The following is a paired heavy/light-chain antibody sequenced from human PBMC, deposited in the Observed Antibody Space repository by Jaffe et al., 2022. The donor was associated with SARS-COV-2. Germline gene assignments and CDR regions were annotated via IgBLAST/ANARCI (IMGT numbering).Light chain of an antibody. Sequence: EIVLTQSPASLSLSPGERATLSCRASQSVGNQLAWYQQNPGQAPRLLMYDASNRATGIPARFSGSGSGADFTLTISSLEPEDFGIYYCQQRSDWPLTFGGGTKVEIK. V-gene: IGKV3-11*01. J-gene: IGKJ4*01. CDR1: QSVGNQ. CDR3: QQRSDWPLT. CDR2: DAS.
Heavy chain of an antibody. Sequence: QITLKESGPPLVRPTQTLTLTCTFSGFSLSSYDVGVGWIRQPPGKALEWLALIYGHDSKYYNPSLKSRLTITKDTSKNQVVLTVTNMDPVDTATYYCVHRCYGSGWYNWFDPWGQGTLVTVSS. D-gene: IGHD6-19*01. CDR3: VHRCYGSGWYNWFDP. V-gene: IGHV2-5*01. J-gene: IGHJ5*02. CDR2: IYGHDSK. CDR1: GFSLSSYDVG.